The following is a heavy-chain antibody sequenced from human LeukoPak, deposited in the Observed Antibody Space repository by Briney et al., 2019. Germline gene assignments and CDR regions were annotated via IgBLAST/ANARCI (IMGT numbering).Heavy chain of an antibody. CDR3: ARIWGYCSGGSCYSPYYYYMDV. J-gene: IGHJ6*03. V-gene: IGHV3-21*01. Sequence: GGSLRLSCAASGFTFSSYSMNWVRQAPRKGLEWVSSISSSSSYIYYADSVKGRFTISRDNAKNSLYLQMNSLRAEDTAVYYCARIWGYCSGGSCYSPYYYYMDVWGKGTTVTVSS. CDR1: GFTFSSYS. CDR2: ISSSSSYI. D-gene: IGHD2-15*01.